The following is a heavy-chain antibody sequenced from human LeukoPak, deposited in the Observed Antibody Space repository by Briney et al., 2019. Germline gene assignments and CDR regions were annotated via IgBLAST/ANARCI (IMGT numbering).Heavy chain of an antibody. CDR2: ITSTSTYI. V-gene: IGHV3-21*01. D-gene: IGHD3-10*01. Sequence: GGSLRLACAPSGFTFTDYTMNWVRQAPGKGLEWVSSITSTSTYIYYADSVKGRFTISRDNAKNSLYLQMNGLRADDTAVYYCARDSPPVTMQYWGQGTLVTVSS. J-gene: IGHJ4*02. CDR1: GFTFTDYT. CDR3: ARDSPPVTMQY.